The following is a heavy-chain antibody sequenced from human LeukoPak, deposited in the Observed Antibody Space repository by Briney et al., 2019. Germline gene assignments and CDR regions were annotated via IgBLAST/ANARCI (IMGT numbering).Heavy chain of an antibody. J-gene: IGHJ4*02. CDR3: TRYLDGGDSRPFDY. D-gene: IGHD3-10*01. Sequence: GGSLRLSCAASGFTFSDFPMIWVRQAPGKGLEWVSSIFPSSDEIHYADSVKGRFTISRDNSRSTLSLQMDSLRAEDTAVYYCTRYLDGGDSRPFDYWGQGTLVTVSS. CDR2: IFPSSDEI. CDR1: GFTFSDFP. V-gene: IGHV3-23*01.